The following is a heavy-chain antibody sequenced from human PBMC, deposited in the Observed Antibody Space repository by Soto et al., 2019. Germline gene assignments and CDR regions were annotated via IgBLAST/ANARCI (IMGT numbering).Heavy chain of an antibody. CDR3: ARWVRGYIFDY. V-gene: IGHV4-34*01. D-gene: IGHD3-10*01. J-gene: IGHJ4*02. CDR1: GRSFSGYF. CDR2: INHSGST. Sequence: PSETLSLTCAVYGRSFSGYFWSWIRQPPGKGLEWIGEINHSGSTSYNPSLQSRVTISVDTSKSQFSLKLTSVTAADTAVYYCARWVRGYIFDYWGQGALVTVSS.